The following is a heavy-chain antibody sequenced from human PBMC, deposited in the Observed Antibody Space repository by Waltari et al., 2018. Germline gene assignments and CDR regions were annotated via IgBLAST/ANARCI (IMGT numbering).Heavy chain of an antibody. CDR1: GGTSSEYT. CDR2: IIPISSTA. D-gene: IGHD3-10*01. Sequence: QVQLVQSGAEVKKPGSSVKVSCKASGGTSSEYTINWVRQAPGQGLEWMGGIIPISSTANYAQKFQGRVTITADESTRTAYMELSSLRSDDTAVYYCASEHFYGSGSLDYWGQGVLVIVSS. V-gene: IGHV1-69*12. CDR3: ASEHFYGSGSLDY. J-gene: IGHJ4*02.